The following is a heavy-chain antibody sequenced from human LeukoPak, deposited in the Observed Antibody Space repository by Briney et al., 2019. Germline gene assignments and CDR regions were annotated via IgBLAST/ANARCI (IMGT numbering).Heavy chain of an antibody. D-gene: IGHD4-11*01. CDR2: IYHTGST. CDR1: GNSISSGYY. J-gene: IGHJ4*02. Sequence: PSETLSLTCTVSGNSISSGYYWGWIRQPPGKGLEWIGSIYHTGSTYYNPSLKSRVTISVDTSKNQFSLKLSSVTAADTAVYYCARAPIQYHFDYWGQGTLVTVSS. V-gene: IGHV4-38-2*02. CDR3: ARAPIQYHFDY.